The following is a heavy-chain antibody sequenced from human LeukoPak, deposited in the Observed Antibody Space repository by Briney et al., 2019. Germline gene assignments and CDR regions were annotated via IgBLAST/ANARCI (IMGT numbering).Heavy chain of an antibody. J-gene: IGHJ4*02. CDR2: IYYSGST. D-gene: IGHD2/OR15-2a*01. V-gene: IGHV4-39*01. CDR1: GGSISGNDYY. Sequence: SETLSLTCTVSGGSISGNDYYWAWIRQSPGKGPEWIGSIYYSGSTYYNPSLRSRVTISVDMPKNQFSLKLISMTAADTAVYYCARQYYATRGGDSWGQGTLVAVSS. CDR3: ARQYYATRGGDS.